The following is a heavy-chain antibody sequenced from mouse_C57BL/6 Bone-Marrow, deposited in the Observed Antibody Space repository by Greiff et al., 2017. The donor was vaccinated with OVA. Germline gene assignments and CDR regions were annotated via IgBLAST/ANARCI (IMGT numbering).Heavy chain of an antibody. V-gene: IGHV1-53*01. CDR2: INPSNGGT. CDR1: GYTFTSYW. J-gene: IGHJ3*01. CDR3: ATFRRLRRPLAY. D-gene: IGHD2-4*01. Sequence: QVQLKQPGTELVKPGASVKLSCKASGYTFTSYWMHWVKQRPGQGLEWIGNINPSNGGTNYNEKFKSKATLTVNKSSSTAYMQLSSLTSEDSAVYYCATFRRLRRPLAYWGQGTLVTVSA.